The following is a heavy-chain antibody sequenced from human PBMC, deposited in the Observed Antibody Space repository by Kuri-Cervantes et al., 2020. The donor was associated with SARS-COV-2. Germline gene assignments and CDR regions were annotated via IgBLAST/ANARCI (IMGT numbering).Heavy chain of an antibody. D-gene: IGHD6-19*01. CDR1: GGTFSSYT. Sequence: SVKVSCKASGGTFSSYTISWVRQAPGQGLEWMGGIIPIFGTANYAQKFQGRVTITADESTSTAYMELSSLRSEDTAVYYCARGGWRTYYYYMDVWGKGTTVTVSS. CDR3: ARGGWRTYYYYMDV. J-gene: IGHJ6*03. V-gene: IGHV1-69*13. CDR2: IIPIFGTA.